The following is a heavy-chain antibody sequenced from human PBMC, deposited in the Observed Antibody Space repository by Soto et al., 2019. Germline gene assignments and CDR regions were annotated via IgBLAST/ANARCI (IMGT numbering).Heavy chain of an antibody. CDR1: GFTFSSYG. V-gene: IGHV3-30*18. CDR2: ISYDGSNK. Sequence: PGGSLRLSCAASGFTFSSYGMHWVRQAPGKGLEWVAVISYDGSNKYYADSVKGRFTISRDNSKNTLYLQMNSLRAEDTAVYYCAKDADYGGKTDAFDIWGQGTMVTVSS. CDR3: AKDADYGGKTDAFDI. D-gene: IGHD4-17*01. J-gene: IGHJ3*02.